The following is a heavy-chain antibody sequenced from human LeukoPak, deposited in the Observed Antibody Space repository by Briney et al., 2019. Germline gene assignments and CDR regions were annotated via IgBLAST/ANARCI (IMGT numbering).Heavy chain of an antibody. CDR2: ISYDGSNK. Sequence: PGGSLRLSCAASGFTFSSYAMHWVRQAPGKGLEWVAVISYDGSNKYYADSVKGRFTISRDNSKNTLYLQMNSLRAEDTAVYYCAKVASYYYDSSGLDYWGQGTLVTVSS. D-gene: IGHD3-22*01. V-gene: IGHV3-30-3*01. CDR1: GFTFSSYA. CDR3: AKVASYYYDSSGLDY. J-gene: IGHJ4*02.